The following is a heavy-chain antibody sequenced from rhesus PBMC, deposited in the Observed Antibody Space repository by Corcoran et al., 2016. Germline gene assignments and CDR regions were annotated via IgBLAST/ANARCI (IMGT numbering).Heavy chain of an antibody. V-gene: IGHV4-65*01. CDR1: GGSVSSSNW. J-gene: IGHJ3*01. Sequence: QVQLQESGPGLVKPSETLSLTCAVSGGSVSSSNWWSWIRQPPGKGLEWIGYISGSSGSTYYNPYRKSRVTISTDTSKNQCSLKLSSVTAADTAVYYCARDSVTGTTCAFDFWGQGLRVTVSS. D-gene: IGHD1-26*01. CDR2: ISGSSGST. CDR3: ARDSVTGTTCAFDF.